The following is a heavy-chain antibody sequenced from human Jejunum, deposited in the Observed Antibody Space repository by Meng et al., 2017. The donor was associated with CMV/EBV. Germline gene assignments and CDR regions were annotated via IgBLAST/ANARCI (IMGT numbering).Heavy chain of an antibody. CDR3: VNRAWLES. Sequence: QLWESGGGLGQPEGSLRLSCAASGFTFSSQTMSWVRQAPGKGLEWVSNIADSGGSTYYADSVKGRFTISRDNSKNTLYLQMNSLRAEDTAVYYCVNRAWLESWGQGTLVTVSS. CDR1: GFTFSSQT. V-gene: IGHV3-23*01. J-gene: IGHJ5*01. CDR2: IADSGGST.